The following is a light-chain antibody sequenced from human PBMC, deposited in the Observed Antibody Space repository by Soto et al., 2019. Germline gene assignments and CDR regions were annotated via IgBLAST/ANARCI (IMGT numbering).Light chain of an antibody. CDR3: CSYGGGNNFYV. CDR2: EVS. Sequence: QSALTQPPSASGSPGQSATISCTGTSSDIGTYDYVSWYQHLPDKAPKLIIYEVSKRPSGVPDRFSGSKSGNTAPLTVSGLQAEDEGDYYCCSYGGGNNFYVFGTGTKVTVL. CDR1: SSDIGTYDY. J-gene: IGLJ1*01. V-gene: IGLV2-8*01.